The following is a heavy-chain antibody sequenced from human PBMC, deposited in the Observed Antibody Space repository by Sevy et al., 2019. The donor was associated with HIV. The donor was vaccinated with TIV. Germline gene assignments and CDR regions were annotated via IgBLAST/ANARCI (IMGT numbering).Heavy chain of an antibody. J-gene: IGHJ4*02. CDR2: IYPGDSDT. CDR1: GYTFTSSW. CDR3: ARRTRDCDGDTCYGTYFDI. V-gene: IGHV5-51*01. Sequence: GESLNISCQGSGYTFTSSWVDWVRQLPGKGLEWMGTIYPGDSDTRYSPSFQGQVTISVDKSTNTAFLQWASLRTSDTAMYYCARRTRDCDGDTCYGTYFDIWGQGTLVTVSS. D-gene: IGHD2-21*01.